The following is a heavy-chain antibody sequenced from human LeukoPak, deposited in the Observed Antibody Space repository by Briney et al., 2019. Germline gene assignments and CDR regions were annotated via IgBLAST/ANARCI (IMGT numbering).Heavy chain of an antibody. Sequence: GGSLRLSCAASGFTFSNAWMSWVRQAPGKGLEWVGRIKSKTDGGTTDYAAPVKGRFTISRDDSKNTLYLQMNSLKTEDTAVYYCARAIGGQITIFGVVENWFDPWGQGTLVTVSS. J-gene: IGHJ5*02. D-gene: IGHD3-3*01. CDR2: IKSKTDGGTT. V-gene: IGHV3-15*01. CDR3: ARAIGGQITIFGVVENWFDP. CDR1: GFTFSNAW.